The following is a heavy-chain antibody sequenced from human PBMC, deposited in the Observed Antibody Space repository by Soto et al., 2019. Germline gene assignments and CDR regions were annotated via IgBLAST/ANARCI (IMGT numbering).Heavy chain of an antibody. CDR3: ARAQCCTNGLCNMYYFDY. V-gene: IGHV2-5*01. CDR1: GFSLSTSGVG. D-gene: IGHD2-8*01. CDR2: IYWNDDK. Sequence: QITLKESGPTLVKPTQPLTLTCTFSGFSLSTSGVGVGWIRQPPGKALEWLALIYWNDDKRYSPSLKSRLTITRDTSKIQVVLTTTNMDPVDTATYYCARAQCCTNGLCNMYYFDYWGRGCLVSVSS. J-gene: IGHJ4*02.